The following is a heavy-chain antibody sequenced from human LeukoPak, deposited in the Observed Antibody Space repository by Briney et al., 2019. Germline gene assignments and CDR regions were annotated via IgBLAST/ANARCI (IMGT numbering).Heavy chain of an antibody. Sequence: PGGSLSLSCAASVFTFDDYGMSWVRQAPGKGLEWVSGISWNGGSTGYADSVKGRFTISRDNAKNTLYLQMNSLRAEDTALYYCARGPSGSYYYYMDVWGKGTTVTVSS. D-gene: IGHD1-26*01. CDR2: ISWNGGST. V-gene: IGHV3-20*04. CDR1: VFTFDDYG. CDR3: ARGPSGSYYYYMDV. J-gene: IGHJ6*03.